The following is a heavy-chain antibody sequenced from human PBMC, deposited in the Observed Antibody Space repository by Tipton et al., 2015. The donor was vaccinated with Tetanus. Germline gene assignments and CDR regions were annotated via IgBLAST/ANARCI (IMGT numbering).Heavy chain of an antibody. D-gene: IGHD3-9*01. J-gene: IGHJ4*02. CDR1: GFTFSNYA. V-gene: IGHV3-33*01. CDR2: VWDDGNRK. Sequence: SLRLSCAASGFTFSNYAMHWVRQAPGKGLEWVAVVWDDGNRKYSADSVKGRFTISRDNSKKTVYLQMNSLRDEDTAVYYCAREHNDIWPGYLLGSECCFDYWGQGTLVTVSS. CDR3: AREHNDIWPGYLLGSECCFDY.